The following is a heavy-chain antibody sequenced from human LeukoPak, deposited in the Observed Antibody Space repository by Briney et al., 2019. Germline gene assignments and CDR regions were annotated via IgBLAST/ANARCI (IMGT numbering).Heavy chain of an antibody. J-gene: IGHJ6*02. CDR3: ARDNYPHIVGASPLG. CDR1: GFTFSSYS. CDR2: ICSSSSTI. V-gene: IGHV3-48*01. D-gene: IGHD1-26*01. Sequence: GSLRLSCAASGFTFSSYSLNWVRQAPGKGLEWVSYICSSSSTIYYADSVKGRFTISRDNAKNSLYLQMNSLRAEDTAVYYCARDNYPHIVGASPLGWGQGTTVTVSS.